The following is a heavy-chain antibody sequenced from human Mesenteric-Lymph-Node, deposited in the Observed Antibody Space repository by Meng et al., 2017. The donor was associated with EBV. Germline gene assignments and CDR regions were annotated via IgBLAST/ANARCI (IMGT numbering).Heavy chain of an antibody. Sequence: AEEKKPGTLVKDPWTGSGDSFNTYGIRWVRQAPGQGLEWMGDITPVFGIANYAESFQGRVTISADTSTRTTYMDLSSLRSDDTAVYYCVRDLWLRIGECVWGQGTLVTVS. D-gene: IGHD5-12*01. CDR2: ITPVFGIA. V-gene: IGHV1-69*17. J-gene: IGHJ4*02. CDR1: GDSFNTYG. CDR3: VRDLWLRIGECV.